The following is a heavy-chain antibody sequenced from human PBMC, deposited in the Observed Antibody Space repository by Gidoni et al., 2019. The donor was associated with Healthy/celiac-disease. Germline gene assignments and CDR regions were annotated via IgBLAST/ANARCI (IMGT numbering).Heavy chain of an antibody. V-gene: IGHV3-21*01. J-gene: IGHJ3*02. CDR3: ARDPYYDSSGYTPGAFDI. CDR2: ISSSSSYI. Sequence: EVQLVESGGGLVKPGGSLRLSCSASGFTFSSYSMNGVRQAPGKGLKWVSSISSSSSYIYYADSVKGRFTISRDNAKNSLYLQMNSLRAEDTAVYYCARDPYYDSSGYTPGAFDIWGQGTMVTVSS. CDR1: GFTFSSYS. D-gene: IGHD3-22*01.